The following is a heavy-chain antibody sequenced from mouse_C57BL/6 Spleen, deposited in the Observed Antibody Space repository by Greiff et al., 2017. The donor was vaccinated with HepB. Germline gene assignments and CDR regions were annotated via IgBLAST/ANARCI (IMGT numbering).Heavy chain of an antibody. J-gene: IGHJ4*01. D-gene: IGHD3-3*01. CDR1: GYAFSSSW. Sequence: VQLKESGPELVKPGASVKISCKASGYAFSSSWMNWVKQRPGKGLEWIGRIYPGDGDTNYNGKFKGKATLTADKSSSTAYMQLSSLTSEDSAVYFCAREGPYYAMDYWGQGTSVTVSS. CDR2: IYPGDGDT. CDR3: AREGPYYAMDY. V-gene: IGHV1-82*01.